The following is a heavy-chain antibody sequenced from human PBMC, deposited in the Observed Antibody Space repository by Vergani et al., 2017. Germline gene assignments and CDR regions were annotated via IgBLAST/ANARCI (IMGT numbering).Heavy chain of an antibody. V-gene: IGHV1-69-2*01. Sequence: EVQLVQSGAEVKKPGATVKISCKVSGYTFTDYYMHWVQQAPGKGLEWMGLVDPEDGETIYAEKFQGRVTITEDTSTDTAYMELSSLRSEDTAVYYCATNARITMVRGRRGDWFDPWGQGTLVIVSS. D-gene: IGHD3-10*01. CDR3: ATNARITMVRGRRGDWFDP. J-gene: IGHJ5*02. CDR1: GYTFTDYY. CDR2: VDPEDGET.